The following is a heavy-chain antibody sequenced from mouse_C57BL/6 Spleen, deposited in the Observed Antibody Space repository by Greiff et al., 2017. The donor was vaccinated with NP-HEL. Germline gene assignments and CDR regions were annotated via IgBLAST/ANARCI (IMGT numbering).Heavy chain of an antibody. J-gene: IGHJ2*01. CDR1: GYAFSSSW. Sequence: QVQLQQSGPELVKPGASVKISCKASGYAFSSSWMNWVKQRPGKGLEWIGRIYPGDGDTNYNGTFTGKATLTADKSSSTAYMQLSSLTSEDSAVYFCARGSSGYEDYWGQGTTLTVAS. CDR2: IYPGDGDT. V-gene: IGHV1-82*01. CDR3: ARGSSGYEDY. D-gene: IGHD3-2*02.